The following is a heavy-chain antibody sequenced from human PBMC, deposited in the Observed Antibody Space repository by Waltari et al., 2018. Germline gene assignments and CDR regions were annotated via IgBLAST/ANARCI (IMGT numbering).Heavy chain of an antibody. J-gene: IGHJ4*02. CDR1: GFTFSRYA. CDR2: ISGSGGST. CDR3: ARGYSSGWYYFDY. D-gene: IGHD6-19*01. V-gene: IGHV3-23*04. Sequence: EVQLVESGGGLVQPGGSLRLSCAAYGFTFSRYAMSWVRQAPGKGLEWVSAISGSGGSTYYADSVKGRFTISRDNSKNTLYLQMNSLRAEDTAVYYCARGYSSGWYYFDYWGQGTLVTVSS.